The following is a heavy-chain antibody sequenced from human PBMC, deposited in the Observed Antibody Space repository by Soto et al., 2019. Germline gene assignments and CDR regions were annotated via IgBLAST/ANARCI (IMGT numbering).Heavy chain of an antibody. CDR2: IYKSATT. J-gene: IGHJ5*01. Sequence: TLSLTCSVSGDSISNLDYFWAWIRQPPGQALEYIGYIYKSATTYYNPSFESRVAISVDTSKSQFSLYVTSVTAADTAVYFCARGRYCLTGRCFPNWFDSWGQGALVTVSS. CDR3: ARGRYCLTGRCFPNWFDS. V-gene: IGHV4-30-4*01. D-gene: IGHD7-27*01. CDR1: GDSISNLDYF.